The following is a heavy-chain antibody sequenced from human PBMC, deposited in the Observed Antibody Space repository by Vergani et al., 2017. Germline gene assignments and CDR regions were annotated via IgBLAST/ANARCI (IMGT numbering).Heavy chain of an antibody. CDR3: AAAIDYGDYVDYFDY. Sequence: QVQLVQSGAEVKKPGASVKVSCKASGGTFSSYAISWVRQAPGQGLEWMGRIIPILGIANYAQKFQGRVTITADKSTSTAYMELSSLRSEDTAVYYCAAAIDYGDYVDYFDYWGQGTLVTVSS. V-gene: IGHV1-69*04. CDR2: IIPILGIA. J-gene: IGHJ4*02. CDR1: GGTFSSYA. D-gene: IGHD4-17*01.